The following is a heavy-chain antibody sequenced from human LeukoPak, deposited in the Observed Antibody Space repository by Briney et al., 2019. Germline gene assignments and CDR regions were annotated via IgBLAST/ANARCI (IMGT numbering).Heavy chain of an antibody. CDR3: AKDRHTFWGSYRPIDY. CDR2: ISYDGSNK. V-gene: IGHV3-30*18. Sequence: GGSLRLSCAASGFTFSSYGMHWVRQAPGKGLEWVAVISYDGSNKYYADSVKGRFTISRDNSKNTLYLQMNSLRAEDTAVYYCAKDRHTFWGSYRPIDYWGQGTLVTVSS. CDR1: GFTFSSYG. J-gene: IGHJ4*02. D-gene: IGHD3-16*02.